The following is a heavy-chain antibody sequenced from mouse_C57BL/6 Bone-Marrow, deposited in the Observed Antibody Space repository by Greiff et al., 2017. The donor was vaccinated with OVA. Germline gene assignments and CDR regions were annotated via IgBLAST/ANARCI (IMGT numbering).Heavy chain of an antibody. Sequence: EVKLVESGGGLVKPGGSLKLSCAASGFTFSSYAMSWVRQTPEKRLEWVATISDGGSYTYYPDNVKGRFTISRDNAKNNLYLQMSHLKSEDTAMYYCAREGRDYDEGDFDYWGQGTTLTVSS. CDR3: AREGRDYDEGDFDY. CDR2: ISDGGSYT. V-gene: IGHV5-4*01. J-gene: IGHJ2*01. CDR1: GFTFSSYA. D-gene: IGHD2-4*01.